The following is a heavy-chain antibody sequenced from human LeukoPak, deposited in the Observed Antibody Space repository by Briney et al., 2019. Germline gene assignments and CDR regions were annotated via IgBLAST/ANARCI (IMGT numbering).Heavy chain of an antibody. D-gene: IGHD3-9*01. CDR1: GYSFTDYY. CDR2: INPNSGGT. V-gene: IGHV1-2*02. J-gene: IGHJ4*02. CDR3: ARGVGVDILTGYPYYFDY. Sequence: ASVKVSCKASGYSFTDYYINWVRQAPGQGLEWMGWINPNSGGTNYAQKFQGRVTMTRDTSISTAYMELSSLRSEDTAVYYCARGVGVDILTGYPYYFDYWGQGTLVTVSS.